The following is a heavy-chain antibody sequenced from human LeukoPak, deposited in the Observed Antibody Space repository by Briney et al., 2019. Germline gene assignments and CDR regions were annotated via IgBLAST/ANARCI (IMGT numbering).Heavy chain of an antibody. CDR1: GGTFTSYA. V-gene: IGHV1-69*13. CDR2: IIPISGTA. J-gene: IGHJ5*02. Sequence: GASVKVCCKASGGTFTSYAISWVRQAPGQGLEWMGGIIPISGTANYAQKFQGRVTITADESTSAAYMELSSLRSEDTAVYYCASRYCSGGDCYSWFDPWGQGTLVTVSS. CDR3: ASRYCSGGDCYSWFDP. D-gene: IGHD2-15*01.